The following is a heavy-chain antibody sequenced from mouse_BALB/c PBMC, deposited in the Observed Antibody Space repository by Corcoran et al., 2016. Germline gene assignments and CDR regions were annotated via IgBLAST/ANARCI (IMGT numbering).Heavy chain of an antibody. J-gene: IGHJ4*01. D-gene: IGHD2-4*01. CDR1: GYSFAAYY. Sequence: LVKNETSVKISCKASGYSFAAYYIHWGKQSHGKSLEWIGYISCYNGATSYNQKFKGKATFTVDTSSSTAYMQFNSLTSEDSAVYYCARNYDRALDYWGQGTSVTVSS. CDR3: ARNYDRALDY. V-gene: IGHV1S34*01. CDR2: ISCYNGAT.